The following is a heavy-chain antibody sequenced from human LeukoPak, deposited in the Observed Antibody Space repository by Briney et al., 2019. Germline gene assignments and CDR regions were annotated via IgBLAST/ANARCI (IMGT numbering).Heavy chain of an antibody. CDR2: IYRGSST. D-gene: IGHD4/OR15-4a*01. CDR3: ARVPYGDYHYYYMDV. V-gene: IGHV3-53*01. Sequence: GGSLRLSCTASGFTVSGSYMNWVRQAPGKGLEWVSIIYRGSSTYHADPVKGRFSISRDNSKNTVYLQMNSLRADDTAVYFCARVPYGDYHYYYMDVWGKGTTVTVSS. J-gene: IGHJ6*03. CDR1: GFTVSGSY.